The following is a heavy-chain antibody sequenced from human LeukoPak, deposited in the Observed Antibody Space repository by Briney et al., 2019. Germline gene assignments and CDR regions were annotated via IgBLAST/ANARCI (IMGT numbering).Heavy chain of an antibody. J-gene: IGHJ5*02. V-gene: IGHV3-48*04. D-gene: IGHD1-26*01. Sequence: GGSLRLSCAASGFTFSGYNMNWVRQAPGKGLEWVSYISSSSSTIYYTDSVKGRFTISRDNAKSSLYLQMSSLRAEDTAVYYCAREPYSGSPPANWFDPWGQGTLVTVSS. CDR2: ISSSSSTI. CDR1: GFTFSGYN. CDR3: AREPYSGSPPANWFDP.